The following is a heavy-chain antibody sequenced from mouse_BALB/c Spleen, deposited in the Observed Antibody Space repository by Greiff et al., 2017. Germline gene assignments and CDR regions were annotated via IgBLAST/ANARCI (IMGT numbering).Heavy chain of an antibody. CDR2: ISDGGSYT. CDR1: GFTFSDYY. D-gene: IGHD4-1*01. V-gene: IGHV5-4*02. J-gene: IGHJ1*01. Sequence: EVKVEESGGGLVKPGGSLKLSCAASGFTFSDYYMYWVRQTPEKRLEWVATISDGGSYTYYPDSVKGRFTISRDNAKNNLYLQMSSLKSEDTAMYYCARDPPANCEERYFDVWGAGTTVTVSS. CDR3: ARDPPANCEERYFDV.